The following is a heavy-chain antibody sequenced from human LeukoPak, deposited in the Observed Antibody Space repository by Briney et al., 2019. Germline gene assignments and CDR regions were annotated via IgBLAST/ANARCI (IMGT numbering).Heavy chain of an antibody. V-gene: IGHV3-15*07. D-gene: IGHD3-22*01. CDR3: ATDFYDST. Sequence: GGSLRLSCAASGFIVSSDYMNWVRQAPGKGLEWVGRIRSNSDGGTIDYAAPVKGRFTLSRDDSKTTLYLQMNSLQTEDTAVYYCATDFYDSTWGQGTLVTVSS. J-gene: IGHJ5*02. CDR2: IRSNSDGGTI. CDR1: GFIVSSDY.